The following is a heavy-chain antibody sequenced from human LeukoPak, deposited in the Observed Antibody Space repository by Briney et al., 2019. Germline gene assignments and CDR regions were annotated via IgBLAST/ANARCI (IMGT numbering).Heavy chain of an antibody. CDR1: GYTFTSYG. J-gene: IGHJ6*02. V-gene: IGHV1-18*01. Sequence: ASVKVSCKASGYTFTSYGISWVGQPPGQGLGGLGWISAYIGNTNYAQKLQGRVTMTTDTSTSTAYMELRSLRSDDTAVYYCARRPGITIFGVVLANDGMDVWGQGTTVTVSS. CDR3: ARRPGITIFGVVLANDGMDV. CDR2: ISAYIGNT. D-gene: IGHD3-3*01.